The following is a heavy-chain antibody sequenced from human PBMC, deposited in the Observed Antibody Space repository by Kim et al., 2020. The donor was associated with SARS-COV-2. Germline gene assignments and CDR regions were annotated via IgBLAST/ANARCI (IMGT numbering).Heavy chain of an antibody. D-gene: IGHD3-3*01. J-gene: IGHJ4*02. CDR2: IYTSGST. CDR3: ARAMSYDFWSGYYPFDY. Sequence: SETLSLTCTVSGGSISSYYWSWIRQPAGKGLEWIGRIYTSGSTNYNPSLKSRVTMSVDTSKNQFSLKLSSVTAADTAVYYCARAMSYDFWSGYYPFDYWGQGTLVTVSS. CDR1: GGSISSYY. V-gene: IGHV4-4*07.